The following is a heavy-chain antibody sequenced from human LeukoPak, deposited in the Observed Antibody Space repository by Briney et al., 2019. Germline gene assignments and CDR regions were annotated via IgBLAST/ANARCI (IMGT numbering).Heavy chain of an antibody. V-gene: IGHV1-69*04. CDR3: ARDAPAGYCSSTSCPFFDY. Sequence: SVEVSCKASGGTFSSYAISWVRQAPGQGLEWMGRIIPILGIANYAQKFQGRVTITADKSTSTAYMELSSLRSEDTAVYYCARDAPAGYCSSTSCPFFDYWGQGTLVTVSS. CDR2: IIPILGIA. D-gene: IGHD2-2*01. CDR1: GGTFSSYA. J-gene: IGHJ4*02.